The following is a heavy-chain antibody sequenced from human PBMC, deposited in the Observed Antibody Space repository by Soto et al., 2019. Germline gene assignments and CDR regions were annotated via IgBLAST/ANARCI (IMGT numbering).Heavy chain of an antibody. CDR3: AAVGGIAVGGAFDI. D-gene: IGHD6-19*01. Sequence: QMQLVQSGPEVKKPGTSVKVSCKASGFTFTSSAMQWVRQARGQRLEWIGWIVVGSGNTNYAQKFQERVTITRDMSTSPADMELSSLRSEDTAVYYCAAVGGIAVGGAFDIWGQGTMVTVSS. J-gene: IGHJ3*02. CDR2: IVVGSGNT. CDR1: GFTFTSSA. V-gene: IGHV1-58*02.